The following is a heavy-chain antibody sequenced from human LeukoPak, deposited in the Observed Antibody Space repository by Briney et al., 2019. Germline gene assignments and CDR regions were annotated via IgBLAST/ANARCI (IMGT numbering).Heavy chain of an antibody. CDR3: ARDRSSGGIFDY. CDR1: GFTFSSYG. Sequence: GGSLRLSCAASGFTFSSYGMHWVRQAPGKGLEWVAVIWYDGSNKYYADSVKGRFTISRDNSKNTLYLQMNSLRAEDTAVYYCARDRSSGGIFDYWGRGTLVTVSS. J-gene: IGHJ4*02. D-gene: IGHD6-6*01. V-gene: IGHV3-33*01. CDR2: IWYDGSNK.